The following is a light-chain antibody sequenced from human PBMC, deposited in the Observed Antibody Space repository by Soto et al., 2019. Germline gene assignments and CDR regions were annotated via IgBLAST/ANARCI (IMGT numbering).Light chain of an antibody. CDR2: EVS. V-gene: IGLV2-14*01. Sequence: QSALTQPASVSGSPAQSITISCTGTTSDVGGYNYVSWYQQHPGKAPKLMMYEVSNRPSGVSNRFSGSKSGNTASLTISGLQTEDEADYYCSSYTSSSTLGVFGGGTKVTVL. CDR1: TSDVGGYNY. CDR3: SSYTSSSTLGV. J-gene: IGLJ2*01.